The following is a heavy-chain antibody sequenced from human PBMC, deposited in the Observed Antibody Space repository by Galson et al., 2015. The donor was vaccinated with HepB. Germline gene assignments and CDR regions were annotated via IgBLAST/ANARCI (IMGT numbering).Heavy chain of an antibody. CDR2: INPNSGGT. CDR1: GYTFTGYY. Sequence: SVKVSCKASGYTFTGYYMHWVRQAPGQGLEWMGWINPNSGGTNYAQKFQGGVTMTRDTSISTAYMELSRLRSDDTAVYYCARDAARMTTVTTEYYYMDVWGKGTTVTVSS. D-gene: IGHD4-17*01. V-gene: IGHV1-2*02. CDR3: ARDAARMTTVTTEYYYMDV. J-gene: IGHJ6*03.